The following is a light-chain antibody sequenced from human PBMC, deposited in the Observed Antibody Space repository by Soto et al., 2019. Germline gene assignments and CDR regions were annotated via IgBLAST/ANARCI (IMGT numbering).Light chain of an antibody. Sequence: QSVLTQPRSVSGSPGQSVTISCTGTSSNVGGYNYVSWYQQHPGKAPKLMISDVTNRPSGVPDRFSGSKSGNTASLTISGPQPKDEVDYSCSSYAATNIHFVFGSGTKATAL. CDR3: SSYAATNIHFV. CDR1: SSNVGGYNY. CDR2: DVT. J-gene: IGLJ1*01. V-gene: IGLV2-11*01.